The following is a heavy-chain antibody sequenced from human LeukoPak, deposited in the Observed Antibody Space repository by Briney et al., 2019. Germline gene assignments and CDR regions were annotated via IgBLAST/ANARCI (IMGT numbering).Heavy chain of an antibody. D-gene: IGHD1-26*01. CDR1: GGSISSSSYY. V-gene: IGHV4-39*01. CDR2: IYYSGST. J-gene: IGHJ4*02. CDR3: ARVLASSGSRSYDF. Sequence: PSETLSLTCTVSGGSISSSSYYWGWIRQPPGKGLEWIGSIYYSGSTYYNPSLKSRVTISVDTSKNQFSLKLSSVTAADTAVYYCARVLASSGSRSYDFWGQGTLVIVSS.